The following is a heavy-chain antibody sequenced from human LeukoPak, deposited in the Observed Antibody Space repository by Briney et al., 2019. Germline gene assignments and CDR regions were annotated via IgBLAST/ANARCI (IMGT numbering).Heavy chain of an antibody. CDR1: GVTFSNYA. CDR2: ITGSGAST. D-gene: IGHD3-16*01. J-gene: IGHJ6*02. Sequence: GGSLRLSCAASGVTFSNYAMTWVRQGPGKGLEWVSTITGSGASTYYADSVKGRFTISRDNFRNTLYVQMNSLTAEDTAVYFCAKHLGEASLYAMDVWGQGTTVTVSS. CDR3: AKHLGEASLYAMDV. V-gene: IGHV3-23*01.